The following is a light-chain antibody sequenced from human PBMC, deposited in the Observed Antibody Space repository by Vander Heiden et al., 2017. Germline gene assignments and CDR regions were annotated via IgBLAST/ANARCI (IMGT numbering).Light chain of an antibody. CDR3: QSADSSGTYVV. CDR2: KDS. CDR1: ALPKQY. Sequence: SYELTQPPSVSVSPGQTARITCSGDALPKQYAYWYQQKPGQAPVLVRYKDSERPSGIPERFSGSSSGTKVKSTISGVQAEDEADYDCQSADSSGTYVVFGGGTKLTVL. V-gene: IGLV3-25*03. J-gene: IGLJ2*01.